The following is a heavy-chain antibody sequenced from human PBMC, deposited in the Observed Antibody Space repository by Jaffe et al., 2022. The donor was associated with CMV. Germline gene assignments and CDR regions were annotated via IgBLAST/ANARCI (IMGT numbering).Heavy chain of an antibody. J-gene: IGHJ4*02. CDR1: GFTFSSYS. D-gene: IGHD3-22*01. Sequence: EVQLVESGGGLVKPGGSLRLSCAASGFTFSSYSMNWVRQAPGKGLEWVSSISSSSSYIYYADSVKGRFTISRDNAKNSLYLQMNSLRAEDTAVYYCARDRGIVSMIVVVSPFDWWGQGTLVTVSS. V-gene: IGHV3-21*01. CDR2: ISSSSSYI. CDR3: ARDRGIVSMIVVVSPFDW.